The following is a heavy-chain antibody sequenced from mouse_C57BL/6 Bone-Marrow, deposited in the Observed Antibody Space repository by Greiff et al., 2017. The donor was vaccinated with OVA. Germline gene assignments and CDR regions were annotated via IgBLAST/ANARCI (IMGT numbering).Heavy chain of an antibody. V-gene: IGHV5-6*01. J-gene: IGHJ2*01. CDR2: ISSGGSYT. Sequence: EVMLVESGGDLVKPGGSLKLSCAASGFTFSSYGMSWVRQTPDKRLEWVATISSGGSYTYYPDSVKGRFTISRDNAKNTLDLQMSSLKSEDTAMYYCARRGFLDYWGQGTTLTVSS. CDR3: ARRGFLDY. CDR1: GFTFSSYG.